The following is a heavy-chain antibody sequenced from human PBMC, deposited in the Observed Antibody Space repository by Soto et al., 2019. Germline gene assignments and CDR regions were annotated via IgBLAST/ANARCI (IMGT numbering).Heavy chain of an antibody. D-gene: IGHD3-3*02. J-gene: IGHJ3*02. CDR1: GFTFSSFG. CDR3: ARDRHFRGGPDDI. CDR2: IWHDGTFT. Sequence: QVQLVESGGGVVQSGRSPRLSCAASGFTFSSFGMHWVRQAPGKGLEWVALIWHDGTFTHYADSVKGRFTISRDNSKNKLYLKMNSMRADDTAVYYCARDRHFRGGPDDIWGQGTMVTVSS. V-gene: IGHV3-33*01.